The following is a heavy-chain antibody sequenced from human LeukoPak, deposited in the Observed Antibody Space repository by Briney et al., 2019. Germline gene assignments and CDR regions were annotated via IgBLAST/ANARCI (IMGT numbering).Heavy chain of an antibody. D-gene: IGHD3-22*01. V-gene: IGHV1-8*03. CDR1: GYTFTSYD. Sequence: ASVKVSCKASGYTFTSYDINWVRQATGQGLEWMGWMNPNGGNTGYAQKFQGRVTITRNTSISTAYMELSSLRSEDTAVYYCARDGYDSSGYYGYYYYYMDVWGKGTTVTVSS. CDR3: ARDGYDSSGYYGYYYYYMDV. CDR2: MNPNGGNT. J-gene: IGHJ6*03.